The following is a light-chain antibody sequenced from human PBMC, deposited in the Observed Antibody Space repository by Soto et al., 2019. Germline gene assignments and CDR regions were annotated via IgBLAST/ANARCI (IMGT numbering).Light chain of an antibody. CDR2: EVS. Sequence: QSVLTQPASVSGSPGQSITISCTGTSSDVGAYDFVSWYQQHPGKAPKLMIYEVSNRPSGVSNRFSGSKSVNTATLTISVLQAEDEADYYCCSYAGSYTSFYVFGTGTKVTVL. CDR1: SSDVGAYDF. CDR3: CSYAGSYTSFYV. V-gene: IGLV2-14*03. J-gene: IGLJ1*01.